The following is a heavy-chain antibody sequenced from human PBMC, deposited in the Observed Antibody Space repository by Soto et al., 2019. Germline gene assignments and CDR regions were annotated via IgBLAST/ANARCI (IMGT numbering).Heavy chain of an antibody. V-gene: IGHV4-34*01. CDR2: INDSGSS. CDR1: GASFSGYY. D-gene: IGHD3-10*01. J-gene: IGHJ4*02. CDR3: ARNYYGSGSYYLSFDY. Sequence: SETLSLTCVVYGASFSGYYWTWIRQPPGKGLEWVGEINDSGSSNYNPSLKSRVTISIDTSKKQFSLKLSSVTAADTAVYYCARNYYGSGSYYLSFDYWGQGTQVTVSS.